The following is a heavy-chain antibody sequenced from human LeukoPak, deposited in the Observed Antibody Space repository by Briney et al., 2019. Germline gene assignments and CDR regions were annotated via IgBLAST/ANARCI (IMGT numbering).Heavy chain of an antibody. CDR2: VYYSGST. D-gene: IGHD2-8*01. V-gene: IGHV4-61*01. Sequence: PSETLSLTCSLSGGSVSSGSFYWGWIRQPPGKRLEWIGYVYYSGSTNYNPSLKSRVTISVDTSKNQFSLKLSSVTAADTAVYYCAKDLRIRAGVPDYWGQGTLVTVSS. CDR3: AKDLRIRAGVPDY. CDR1: GGSVSSGSFY. J-gene: IGHJ4*02.